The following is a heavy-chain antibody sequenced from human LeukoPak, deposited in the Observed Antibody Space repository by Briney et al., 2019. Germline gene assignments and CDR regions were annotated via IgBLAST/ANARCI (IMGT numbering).Heavy chain of an antibody. CDR3: ARGRPHGNDY. D-gene: IGHD4-23*01. Sequence: GGFLRLSCAASGFTFSSYWMNWVRQAPGKGLVWVSRIASDGSSTTYADSVKGRFSISRDNAKNTLYLQMNSLRVEDTAVYYCARGRPHGNDYWGQGTLVTVSS. CDR1: GFTFSSYW. CDR2: IASDGSST. V-gene: IGHV3-74*01. J-gene: IGHJ4*02.